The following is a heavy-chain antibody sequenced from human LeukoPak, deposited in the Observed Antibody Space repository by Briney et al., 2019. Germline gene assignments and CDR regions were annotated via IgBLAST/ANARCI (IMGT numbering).Heavy chain of an antibody. D-gene: IGHD1-14*01. Sequence: GGSLRLSCTASGFTFNNFWMTWVRQAPGKGLEWVANIKQDGSQKYYVDSVKGRFTISRDNAKNSLYLQMNSLRAEDTAVYYCARNPRKGFDPWGQGTLVTVSS. CDR2: IKQDGSQK. CDR3: ARNPRKGFDP. V-gene: IGHV3-7*01. CDR1: GFTFNNFW. J-gene: IGHJ5*02.